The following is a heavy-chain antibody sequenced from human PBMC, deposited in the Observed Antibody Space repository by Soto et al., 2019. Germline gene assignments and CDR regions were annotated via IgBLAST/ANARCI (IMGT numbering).Heavy chain of an antibody. CDR1: GYTFTSYY. Sequence: ASVKVSGKASGYTFTSYYMHWVRQAPGQGLEWMGIINPSGGSTSYAQKFQGRVTMTRDTSTSTVYMELSSLRSEDTAVYYCARDPGGYDHYYYYYYGMDVWGQGTTVTVSS. J-gene: IGHJ6*02. CDR2: INPSGGST. CDR3: ARDPGGYDHYYYYYYGMDV. D-gene: IGHD5-12*01. V-gene: IGHV1-46*01.